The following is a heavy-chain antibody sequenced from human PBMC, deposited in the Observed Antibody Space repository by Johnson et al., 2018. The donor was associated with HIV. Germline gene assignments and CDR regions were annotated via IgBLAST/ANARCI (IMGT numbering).Heavy chain of an antibody. V-gene: IGHV3-NL1*01. CDR3: ARDVPGKDAFDI. Sequence: QVQLVESGGGVVQPGRSLRLSCAASGFTFSSYAMHWVRQAPGKGLEWVSVLFSGGTTYYADSVKGRFTISRDNAKNSLYLQMNSLRAGDTAVYFCARDVPGKDAFDIWGQGTLVTVSS. J-gene: IGHJ3*02. CDR2: LFSGGTT. CDR1: GFTFSSYA.